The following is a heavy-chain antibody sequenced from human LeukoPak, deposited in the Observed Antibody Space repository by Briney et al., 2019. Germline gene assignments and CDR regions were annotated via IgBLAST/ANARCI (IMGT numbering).Heavy chain of an antibody. CDR1: GFTYSSYA. CDR3: AKDPSVVVTAIMDY. CDR2: ISGSGGST. J-gene: IGHJ4*02. V-gene: IGHV3-23*01. D-gene: IGHD2-21*02. Sequence: GGSLRLSCAGSGFTYSSYAMSWVRQAPGKGLEWVPAISGSGGSTYYADSVKGRFTISRDNSKNTLYLQMNSLRAEDTAVYYCAKDPSVVVTAIMDYWGQGTLVTVSS.